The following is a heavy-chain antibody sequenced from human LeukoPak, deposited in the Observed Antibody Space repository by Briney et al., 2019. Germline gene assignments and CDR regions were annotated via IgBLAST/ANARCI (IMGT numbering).Heavy chain of an antibody. CDR1: GFTFSSYW. V-gene: IGHV3-74*01. J-gene: IGHJ3*02. CDR2: INSDGSST. Sequence: GGSLRLSCAASGFTFSSYWMHWVRQAPGKGLVWVSRINSDGSSTSYADSVKGRFTISRDNSKNTLYLQMNSLRAEDTAMYYCAKVSLNMVNDAFDIWGQGTMVSVSS. CDR3: AKVSLNMVNDAFDI. D-gene: IGHD4/OR15-4a*01.